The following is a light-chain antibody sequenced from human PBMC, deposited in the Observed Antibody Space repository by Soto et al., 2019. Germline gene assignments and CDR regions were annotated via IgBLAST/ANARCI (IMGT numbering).Light chain of an antibody. J-gene: IGLJ1*01. CDR3: VSYAGGTYV. CDR1: SLDVGGYIV. CDR2: DVN. Sequence: PPPTSRSPGRAVSLTSTETSLDVGGYIVVSWYQPHPGKAPKLMIYDVNKRPSGVPDRFSGSKSDNTASLTVSGLQAEDEADYYCVSYAGGTYVFGTGTKVTV. V-gene: IGLV2-8*01.